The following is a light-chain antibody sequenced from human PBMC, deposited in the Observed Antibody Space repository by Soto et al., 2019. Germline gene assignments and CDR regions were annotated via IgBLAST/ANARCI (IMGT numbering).Light chain of an antibody. CDR1: SSDVGGYNS. Sequence: QSALTQPASVSGSPGQSITISCTGSSSDVGGYNSVSWYQQHPGKVPKLVIYDVINRPSGISNRFSGSKSGSTASLTISGLQAEDEAHYYCSSYTSISAYVIFGGGTKVTVL. J-gene: IGLJ2*01. CDR3: SSYTSISAYVI. V-gene: IGLV2-14*03. CDR2: DVI.